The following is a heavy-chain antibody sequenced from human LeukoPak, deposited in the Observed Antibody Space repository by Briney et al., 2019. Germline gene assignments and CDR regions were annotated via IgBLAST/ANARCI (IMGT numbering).Heavy chain of an antibody. CDR2: INHSGST. CDR1: RGSLRGYY. Sequence: PSETLSLTRVVYRGSLRGYYWRWIRPPPGKGLAWIGEINHSGSTNYNPSLKSRVTISVDTSKNQFSLKLSSVTAAVTAVYYCARGYCSSTSCYYSWFDPWGQGTLVTVSS. D-gene: IGHD2-2*01. CDR3: ARGYCSSTSCYYSWFDP. V-gene: IGHV4-34*01. J-gene: IGHJ5*02.